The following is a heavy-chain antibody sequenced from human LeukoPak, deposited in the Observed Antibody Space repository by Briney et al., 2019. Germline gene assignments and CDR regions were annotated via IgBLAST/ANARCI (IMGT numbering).Heavy chain of an antibody. Sequence: AAVKVSCKASGYTFTSYYMHWVRPAPGQGLEWMGIINPSGGSTRYAQKFQGRVTMTRDTSTSTVYMELSSLRSEDTAVYYCARNPVTTKYSDYWGQGTLVTVSS. V-gene: IGHV1-46*01. CDR1: GYTFTSYY. D-gene: IGHD4-17*01. CDR2: INPSGGST. J-gene: IGHJ4*02. CDR3: ARNPVTTKYSDY.